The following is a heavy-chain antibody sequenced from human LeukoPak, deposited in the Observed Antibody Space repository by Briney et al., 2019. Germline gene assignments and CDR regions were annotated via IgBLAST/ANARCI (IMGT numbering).Heavy chain of an antibody. J-gene: IGHJ3*02. CDR2: ISGSGGST. Sequence: GGSLRLSCAASGFTFSSYAMSWVRQAPGKGLEWVSAISGSGGSTYYADSVKGWFTISRDNSKNTLYLQMNSLRAEDTAVYYCAKDMYYDSSGSLSSLFDIWGQGTMVTVSS. CDR1: GFTFSSYA. D-gene: IGHD3-22*01. CDR3: AKDMYYDSSGSLSSLFDI. V-gene: IGHV3-23*01.